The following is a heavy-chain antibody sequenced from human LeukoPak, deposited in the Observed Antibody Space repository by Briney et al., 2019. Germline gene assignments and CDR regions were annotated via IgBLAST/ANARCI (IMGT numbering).Heavy chain of an antibody. J-gene: IGHJ4*02. D-gene: IGHD5-18*01. CDR1: GGSISCHY. CDR3: ARHVGPGYSYGFDN. Sequence: SETLSLTCTVSGGSISCHYWSRIRQAPGKGLEWIGYISYSGSTNYNPSLKSRVTISVDTSKNQFSLKLSSVTAADTAVFYCARHVGPGYSYGFDNWGQGTLVTVSS. CDR2: ISYSGST. V-gene: IGHV4-59*08.